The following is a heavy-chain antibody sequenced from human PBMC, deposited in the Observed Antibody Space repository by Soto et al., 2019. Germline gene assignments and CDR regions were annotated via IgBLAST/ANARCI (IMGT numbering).Heavy chain of an antibody. CDR3: ARGRYGDY. J-gene: IGHJ4*02. CDR2: ISAHNGNT. Sequence: QVHLVQTGVEVKKPGASVKVSCKSSGYAFTTYGITWVRQAPGQGLEWMGWISAHNGNTNYAQKLQGRVTVTRDTSTSTAYMELRSLRSDDTAVYYCARGRYGDYWGQGALVTVSS. CDR1: GYAFTTYG. V-gene: IGHV1-18*01. D-gene: IGHD1-1*01.